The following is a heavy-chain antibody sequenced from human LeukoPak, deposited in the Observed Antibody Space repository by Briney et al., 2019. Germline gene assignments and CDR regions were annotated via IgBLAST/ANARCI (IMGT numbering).Heavy chain of an antibody. V-gene: IGHV3-33*06. CDR1: GFTFSSYG. J-gene: IGHJ4*02. CDR3: AKSSSSWSLTFDY. Sequence: PGRSLRLSCAASGFTFSSYGMHWVRQAPGKGLEWVAVIWYDGGNKYYADSVKGRFTISRDNSKNTLYLQMNSLRAEDTAVYYCAKSSSSWSLTFDYWGQGTLVTVSS. D-gene: IGHD6-13*01. CDR2: IWYDGGNK.